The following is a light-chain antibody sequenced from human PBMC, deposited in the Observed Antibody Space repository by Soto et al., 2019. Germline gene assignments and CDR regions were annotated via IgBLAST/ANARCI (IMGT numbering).Light chain of an antibody. CDR3: QQFGGSLYT. CDR2: GAS. V-gene: IGKV3-20*01. CDR1: QSVSSSY. J-gene: IGKJ2*01. Sequence: EIVLTQSPGTLSLSPGERATLSCRASQSVSSSYLAWYQQKPGQAPRLLIYGASTRATGISDRFSGSGSGTDFTLSISRLEPEDFAVYCCQQFGGSLYTFGQGTKLEIK.